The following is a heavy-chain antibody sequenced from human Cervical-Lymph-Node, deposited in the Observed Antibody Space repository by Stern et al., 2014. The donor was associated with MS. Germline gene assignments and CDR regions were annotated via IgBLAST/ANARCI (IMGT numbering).Heavy chain of an antibody. CDR2: IYAGDSDT. D-gene: IGHD6-19*01. CDR1: GYRFSSYW. CDR3: ARRGIAVGDAFDI. J-gene: IGHJ3*02. Sequence: EVQLVESGSEVKKPGESLKISCKGSGYRFSSYWIGWVRQMPGKGLEWMWIIYAGDSDTRYSPSFQGQVTISADKSISTAYLQWSSLKASDTAMYYCARRGIAVGDAFDIWGQGTMVTVSS. V-gene: IGHV5-51*03.